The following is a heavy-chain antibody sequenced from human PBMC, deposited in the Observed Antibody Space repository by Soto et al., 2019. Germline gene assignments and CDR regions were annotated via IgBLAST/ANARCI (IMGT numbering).Heavy chain of an antibody. CDR3: ARVERGTATTVVDAFDI. V-gene: IGHV4-34*01. CDR2: MSHSGGT. CDR1: GGFVSSGSYY. D-gene: IGHD1-1*01. J-gene: IGHJ3*02. Sequence: QVQLQQWGAGLLKPSEILSLTCAVYGGFVSSGSYYWSWIWQPPGKGLEWIGEMSHSGGTHFNPSLKSRVTISVDTSKNQFSLKMSSVTAADTALYYCARVERGTATTVVDAFDIWGPGTMVTVSS.